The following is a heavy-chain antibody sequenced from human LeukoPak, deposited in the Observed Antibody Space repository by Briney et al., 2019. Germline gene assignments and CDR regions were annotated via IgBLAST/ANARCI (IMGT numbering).Heavy chain of an antibody. Sequence: SETLSLTCTVSGGSISSYYWSWIRQPAGKGLEWIGRIYTSGSTNYNPSLKSRVTMSVDTSKNQFTLKLSSVTAADTAVYYCARWFCVTDTCLHMDVWGKGTTVTVSS. V-gene: IGHV4-4*07. J-gene: IGHJ6*03. D-gene: IGHD3-22*01. CDR2: IYTSGST. CDR1: GGSISSYY. CDR3: ARWFCVTDTCLHMDV.